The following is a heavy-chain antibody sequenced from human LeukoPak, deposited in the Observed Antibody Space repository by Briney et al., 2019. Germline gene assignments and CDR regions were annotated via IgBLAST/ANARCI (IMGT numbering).Heavy chain of an antibody. CDR2: ITSSSSII. J-gene: IGHJ4*02. Sequence: AGGSLRLSCAASGFSFSAYSMNWVRQAPGKGLEWVSYITSSSSIIYYADSVKGRFAISRDNAKNSLFLQMNSLRDEDTAVYYCARDLSSPSEGIVAYYFDYWGQGTLVSVSS. D-gene: IGHD5-12*01. CDR1: GFSFSAYS. V-gene: IGHV3-48*02. CDR3: ARDLSSPSEGIVAYYFDY.